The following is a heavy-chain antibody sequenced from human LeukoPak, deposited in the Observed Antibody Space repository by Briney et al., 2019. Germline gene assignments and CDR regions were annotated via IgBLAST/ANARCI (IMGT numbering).Heavy chain of an antibody. CDR1: GDTVSSTSGA. V-gene: IGHV6-1*01. J-gene: IGHJ5*01. D-gene: IGHD3-16*02. Sequence: SQTLSLTCAISGDTVSSTSGAWNWIRQSPSRGLEWLGRTYYRSKWFNDYAVSVKSRLTLSPDTSKNQVSLQLNSVIPEDTAVYYCARERIDSFDSWGQGTLVTVSS. CDR3: ARERIDSFDS. CDR2: TYYRSKWFN.